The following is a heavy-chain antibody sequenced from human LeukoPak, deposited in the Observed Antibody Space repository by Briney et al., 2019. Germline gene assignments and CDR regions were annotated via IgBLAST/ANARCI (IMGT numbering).Heavy chain of an antibody. D-gene: IGHD5-24*01. Sequence: PGGSLRLSCAASGFTFSGYGMHWVRQAPGKGLEWVSLISASGESTYYADSVKGRFTISRDNSKNTLSLKMNSLRVEDTAMYFCAKDIQLSTWGLGTMVTVSS. CDR1: GFTFSGYG. CDR2: ISASGEST. V-gene: IGHV3-23*01. J-gene: IGHJ3*01. CDR3: AKDIQLST.